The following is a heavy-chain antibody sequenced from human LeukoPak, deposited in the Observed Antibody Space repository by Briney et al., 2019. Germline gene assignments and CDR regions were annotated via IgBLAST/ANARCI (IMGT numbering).Heavy chain of an antibody. V-gene: IGHV3-66*02. J-gene: IGHJ4*02. CDR1: GFTVSSNY. CDR3: AREKVGGVATIEDNC. CDR2: IYSGGST. Sequence: PGGSLRLSCAASGFTVSSNYMSWVRQAPGKGLEWVSVIYSGGSTYYADSVKGRFTISRDNSKNTLYLQMNSLRAEDTAVYYCAREKVGGVATIEDNCWGQGTLVTVSS. D-gene: IGHD5-12*01.